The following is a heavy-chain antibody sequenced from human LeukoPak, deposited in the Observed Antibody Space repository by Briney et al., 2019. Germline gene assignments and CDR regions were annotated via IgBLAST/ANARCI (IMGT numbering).Heavy chain of an antibody. CDR2: ISYDGSNK. CDR3: ARDLDFYRDSSGPDY. Sequence: GGSLRLSCAASGFTFSSYAMHWVRQAPGKGLEWVAVISYDGSNKYYADSVKGRFTISGDNSKNTLYLQMNSLRAEDTAVYYCARDLDFYRDSSGPDYWGQGTLVTVSS. V-gene: IGHV3-30*01. D-gene: IGHD6-19*01. J-gene: IGHJ4*02. CDR1: GFTFSSYA.